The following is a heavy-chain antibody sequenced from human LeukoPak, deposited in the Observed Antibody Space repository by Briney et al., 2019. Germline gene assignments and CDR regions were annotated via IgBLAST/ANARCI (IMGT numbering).Heavy chain of an antibody. Sequence: RGGSLRLSCAACGFTFDDYAMHWVRQAPGKGLEWVSHIGGDGGSTYYADSVKGRFTISRDNSKNSLFLQMKSLRTDETALYYCVKEPHYYDRSGYFWGQGTLVTVSS. CDR2: IGGDGGST. J-gene: IGHJ4*02. CDR1: GFTFDDYA. D-gene: IGHD3-22*01. CDR3: VKEPHYYDRSGYF. V-gene: IGHV3-43*02.